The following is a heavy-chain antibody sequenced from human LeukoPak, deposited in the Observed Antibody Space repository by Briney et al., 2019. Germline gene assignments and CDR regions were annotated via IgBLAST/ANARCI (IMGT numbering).Heavy chain of an antibody. CDR1: GGSISNSY. CDR2: IYSSGSA. Sequence: SETLSLTCSVSGGSISNSYWSWIRQPAGKGLEWIGRIYSSGSASYDPSLKSRVTMSVDTSKNQFSLELSSVTAADTAVYYCARHSSNCSSTSCRSFDPWGQGTLVTVSS. D-gene: IGHD2-2*01. J-gene: IGHJ5*02. CDR3: ARHSSNCSSTSCRSFDP. V-gene: IGHV4-4*07.